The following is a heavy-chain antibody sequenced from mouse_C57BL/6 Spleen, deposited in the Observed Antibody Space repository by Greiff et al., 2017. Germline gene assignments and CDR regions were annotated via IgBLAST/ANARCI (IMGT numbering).Heavy chain of an antibody. CDR2: ISDGGSYT. CDR3: AREDWDGHYFGD. V-gene: IGHV5-4*01. J-gene: IGHJ2*01. CDR1: GFTFSSYA. D-gene: IGHD4-1*01. Sequence: EVMLVESGGGLVKPGGSLKLSCAASGFTFSSYAMSWVRQTPEKRLEWVATISDGGSYTYYPDNVKGRFTISRDNAKNNLYLQMSHLKSEDTAMYYCAREDWDGHYFGDWGQGTTLTVAS.